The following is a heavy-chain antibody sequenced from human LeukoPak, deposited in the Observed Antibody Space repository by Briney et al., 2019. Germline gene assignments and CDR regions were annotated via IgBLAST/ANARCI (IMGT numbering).Heavy chain of an antibody. CDR1: GGSISSTKTC. J-gene: IGHJ5*02. CDR2: ICYTGNT. CDR3: ARSYSNYMNWFDP. Sequence: PSETLSLTCAVSGGSISSTKTCGDWIRQPPGKGMEWIGTICYTGNTYYKPSLKSRVTISVDTSKNQFSLKLSSVTAADTAVYYCARSYSNYMNWFDPWGQGTLVTVSS. V-gene: IGHV4-39*07. D-gene: IGHD4-11*01.